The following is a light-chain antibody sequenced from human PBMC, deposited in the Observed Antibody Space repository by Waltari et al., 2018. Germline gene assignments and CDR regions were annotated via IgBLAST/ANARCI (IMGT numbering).Light chain of an antibody. V-gene: IGLV3-19*01. CDR1: SLRTYS. Sequence: SSELTQDPAVSVALGQTGRIPCQVDSLRTYSLSWFHQKPGQAPALVIYGKNNRPSGIPDRFAAARSGSTASFAIIGAKAEDEADYYCHSRDSSGDVVIGGGTKLNVV. J-gene: IGLJ2*01. CDR3: HSRDSSGDVV. CDR2: GKN.